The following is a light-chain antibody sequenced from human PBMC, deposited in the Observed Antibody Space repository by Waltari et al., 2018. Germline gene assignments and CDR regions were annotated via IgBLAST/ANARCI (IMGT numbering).Light chain of an antibody. J-gene: IGLJ3*02. Sequence: QSAVTQPAPGPGSPGPSITTSSTVTTTDVGSTKFVSWYQPHQCKITQLIIYEGTERPAGVSNRFSVSKSGITASLTISGLQTEDEGDYYCCSHGSGTTLLFGGGTKLTVL. CDR1: TTDVGSTKF. CDR3: CSHGSGTTLL. V-gene: IGLV2-23*01. CDR2: EGT.